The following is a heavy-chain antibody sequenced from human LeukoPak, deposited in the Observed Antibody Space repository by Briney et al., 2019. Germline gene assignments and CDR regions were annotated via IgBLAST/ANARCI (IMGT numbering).Heavy chain of an antibody. CDR1: GGSMSAYF. CDR3: ASQYCGGDCKGPGAFDV. CDR2: VYNSGDT. J-gene: IGHJ3*01. Sequence: SETLSLTCTVSGGSMSAYFWSWIRQPPGKGLEWIGCVYNSGDTNYNPSLKSRLTISIDMSKNQFSLRLRSVTAADTAVYYCASQYCGGDCKGPGAFDVWGQGTMVAVSS. D-gene: IGHD2-21*02. V-gene: IGHV4-59*08.